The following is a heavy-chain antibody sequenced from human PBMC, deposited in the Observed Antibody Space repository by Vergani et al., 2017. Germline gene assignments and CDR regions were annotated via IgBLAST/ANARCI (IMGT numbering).Heavy chain of an antibody. Sequence: QVQLVESGGGEVQPGRSLRLSCSAAGFPFSDYGVHWVRQAPGKGLAGVSVISYDGNKKNYADSVKGRFNISRDNSKNNLYLEMNALRAEDTAVYYCARDFLTRVTTLYYYYMGVWGKGTTVTVSS. CDR3: ARDFLTRVTTLYYYYMGV. J-gene: IGHJ6*03. V-gene: IGHV3-30*03. CDR2: ISYDGNKK. CDR1: GFPFSDYG. D-gene: IGHD1-1*01.